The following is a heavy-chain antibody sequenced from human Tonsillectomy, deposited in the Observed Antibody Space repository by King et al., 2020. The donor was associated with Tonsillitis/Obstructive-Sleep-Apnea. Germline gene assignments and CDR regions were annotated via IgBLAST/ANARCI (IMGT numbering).Heavy chain of an antibody. CDR1: GFTFGDYA. V-gene: IGHV3-49*04. J-gene: IGHJ5*02. CDR2: IRSKAYGGTT. Sequence: VQLVESGGGLVQPGRSLRLSCTASGFTFGDYAMSWVSQAPGKGLEWVGFIRSKAYGGTTEYAASVKGRFTISRDDSKSIAYLQMNSLKTEDTAVYYCTRGRVGATCWFDPWGQGTLVTVSS. CDR3: TRGRVGATCWFDP. D-gene: IGHD1-26*01.